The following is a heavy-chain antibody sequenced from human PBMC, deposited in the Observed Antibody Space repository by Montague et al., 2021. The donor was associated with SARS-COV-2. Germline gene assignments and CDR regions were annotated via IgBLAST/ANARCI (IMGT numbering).Heavy chain of an antibody. CDR1: GFTFGSYA. Sequence: SRRLSCAASGFTFGSYALSWVRQAPGKGLEWVSAISTSGFRTYYADSVRGRFIISRDKSKNTLYLQMNSLRADDTAVYYCADDFPSGRYLWGQGVLVTVSS. V-gene: IGHV3-23*01. CDR3: ADDFPSGRYL. CDR2: ISTSGFRT. J-gene: IGHJ4*02. D-gene: IGHD1-26*01.